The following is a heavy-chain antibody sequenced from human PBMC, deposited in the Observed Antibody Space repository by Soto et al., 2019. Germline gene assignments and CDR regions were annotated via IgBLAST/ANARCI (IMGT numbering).Heavy chain of an antibody. CDR1: GGPISSSSYH. CDR2: IDYSGST. Sequence: SETLSLTCTVSGGPISSSSYHWGWLRQPPGKGLEWIGNIDYSGSTYYNPSLKSRVTISVDTSKNQFSLKLSSVTAADTAVYYCARHNAYCSSTSCYMNWFDPWGQGTLVTVSS. J-gene: IGHJ5*02. CDR3: ARHNAYCSSTSCYMNWFDP. D-gene: IGHD2-2*02. V-gene: IGHV4-39*01.